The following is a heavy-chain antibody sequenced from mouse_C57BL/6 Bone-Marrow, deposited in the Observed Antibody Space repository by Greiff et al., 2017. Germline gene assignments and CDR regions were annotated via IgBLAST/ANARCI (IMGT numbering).Heavy chain of an antibody. CDR3: ARDGSSSFDY. CDR2: INPYNGGT. J-gene: IGHJ2*01. CDR1: GYTFTDYY. Sequence: VQLKESGPVLVKPGASVKMSCKASGYTFTDYYMNWVKQSHGKSLEWIGVINPYNGGTSYNQKFKGKATLTVDTSSSTAYMELNSLTSEDSAVYYCARDGSSSFDYWGQGTTLTVSS. D-gene: IGHD1-1*01. V-gene: IGHV1-19*01.